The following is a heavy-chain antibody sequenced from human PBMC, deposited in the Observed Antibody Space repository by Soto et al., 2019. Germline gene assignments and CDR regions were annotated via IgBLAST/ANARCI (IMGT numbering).Heavy chain of an antibody. J-gene: IGHJ6*02. Sequence: EVQLVESGGGLIQPGGSLRLSCAASGFTVSSNYMSWVRQAPGKGLEWVSVIYSGGSTYYADSVKGRFTISRDNSKNTLYLKMNSLRAEDTAVYYCASPHYYDISGYYSGVLYGMDVWGQWTTVTVSS. CDR2: IYSGGST. V-gene: IGHV3-53*01. CDR1: GFTVSSNY. CDR3: ASPHYYDISGYYSGVLYGMDV. D-gene: IGHD3-22*01.